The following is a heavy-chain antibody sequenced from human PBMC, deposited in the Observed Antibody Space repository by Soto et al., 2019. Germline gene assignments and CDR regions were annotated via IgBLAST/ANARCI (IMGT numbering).Heavy chain of an antibody. J-gene: IGHJ5*02. CDR1: GGSFSGYY. CDR2: ISYSGTT. CDR3: ARSRRNYFDP. Sequence: PSETLSLTCAVYGGSFSGYYWNWIRQSPGKGLEWIGYISYSGTTKYDPSLKSRVTISVDTSKNQFSLKLSSVTAADTAVYYCARSRRNYFDPWGQGTLVTVSS. V-gene: IGHV4-59*01.